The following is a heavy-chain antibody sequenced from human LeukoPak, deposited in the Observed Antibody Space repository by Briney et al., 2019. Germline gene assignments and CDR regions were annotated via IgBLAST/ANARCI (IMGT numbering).Heavy chain of an antibody. V-gene: IGHV3-30*03. CDR3: ARDRGTITMTEDV. CDR2: ITYDGNDI. CDR1: RFTFGNHG. D-gene: IGHD2-21*02. J-gene: IGHJ3*01. Sequence: TGGSLRLSCVGSRFTFGNHGMHWVRQAPGKGLEWLTVITYDGNDIFYVDSVRGRFTISRDNSKNTLYLQMDSLSAEDTAVYYCARDRGTITMTEDVWGQGTIVTVSS.